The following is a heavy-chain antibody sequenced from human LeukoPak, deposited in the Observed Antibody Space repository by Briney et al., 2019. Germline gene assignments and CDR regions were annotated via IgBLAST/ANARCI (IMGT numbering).Heavy chain of an antibody. V-gene: IGHV1-2*02. CDR1: GYTFTGYY. Sequence: ASVKVSCKASGYTFTGYYMHWVRQAPGQGLEWMGWINPNSGGTNYAQKFQGRVTMTRDTSISTAYMELSRLRSDDTAVYYCARDRYCSSTSRYAEWFDPWGQGTLVTVSS. CDR3: ARDRYCSSTSRYAEWFDP. J-gene: IGHJ5*02. D-gene: IGHD2-2*01. CDR2: INPNSGGT.